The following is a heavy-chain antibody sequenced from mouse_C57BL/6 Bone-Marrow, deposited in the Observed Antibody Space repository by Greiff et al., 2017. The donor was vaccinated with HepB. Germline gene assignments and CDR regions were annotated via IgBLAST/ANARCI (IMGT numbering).Heavy chain of an antibody. Sequence: QVQLQQSGGELARPGSAVKLSCVASGYTVRDYGISWVKQRTGQGLEWIGEIYPSSGNTYYNEKFKGKATLTADKSSSTAYMELRSLTSEDSAVYFCARHGYSFAYWGQGTLVTVSA. J-gene: IGHJ3*01. V-gene: IGHV1-81*01. CDR3: ARHGYSFAY. CDR1: GYTVRDYG. D-gene: IGHD2-3*01. CDR2: IYPSSGNT.